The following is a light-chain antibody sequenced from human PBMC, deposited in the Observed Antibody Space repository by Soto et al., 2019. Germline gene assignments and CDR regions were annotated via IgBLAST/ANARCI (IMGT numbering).Light chain of an antibody. CDR1: QTVSNNY. J-gene: IGKJ5*01. V-gene: IGKV3-20*01. CDR3: QQYSGPPTT. Sequence: EIVLTQSPGTLSLSPGDRATLSCRPSQTVSNNYLAWCQQKPGQAPRVIMYGASRRATGITDRFSGGGSGTDFTLTISRLEPEDFAVYFCQQYSGPPTTFGQGTRLEIK. CDR2: GAS.